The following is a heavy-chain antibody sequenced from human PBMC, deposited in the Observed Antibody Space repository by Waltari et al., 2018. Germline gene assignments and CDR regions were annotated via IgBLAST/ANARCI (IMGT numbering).Heavy chain of an antibody. J-gene: IGHJ4*02. V-gene: IGHV4-61*02. D-gene: IGHD2-21*01. CDR2: IYTSGST. CDR3: ARDKVYCGGDCYSD. Sequence: QVQLQVSVPGLVKPSQTLSLTCTVPGGSLSSSLCYWSWILQPAGKGLEWIGRIYTSGSTNYNPSLKSRVTISVDTSKNQFSLKLSSVTAADTAVYYCARDKVYCGGDCYSDWGQGTLVTVSS. CDR1: GGSLSSSLCY.